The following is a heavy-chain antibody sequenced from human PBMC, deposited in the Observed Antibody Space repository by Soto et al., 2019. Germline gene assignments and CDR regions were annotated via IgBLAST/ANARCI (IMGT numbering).Heavy chain of an antibody. Sequence: QVHLVESGGGVVQPGRSLRLSCAASGFTFSSYAMHWVRQAPAKGLEWVALISHDGSNSYYADSVKGRFTISRDNSKNTLYLQMNSLSAEDTAVYYCARGLGNWYLDLWGRGTLVTVSS. V-gene: IGHV3-30-3*01. CDR1: GFTFSSYA. CDR3: ARGLGNWYLDL. CDR2: ISHDGSNS. J-gene: IGHJ2*01. D-gene: IGHD5-12*01.